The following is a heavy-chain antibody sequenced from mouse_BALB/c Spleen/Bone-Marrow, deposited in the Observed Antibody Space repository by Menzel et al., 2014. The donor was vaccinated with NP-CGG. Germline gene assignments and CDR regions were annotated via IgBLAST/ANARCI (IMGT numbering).Heavy chain of an antibody. V-gene: IGHV5-6*01. CDR2: ISSGGGYT. D-gene: IGHD4-1*01. Sequence: EVHLVESGGDLAKPGGSLKLSCAASGFTFSTYGMSWVRQTPDKRLEWVATISSGGGYTYYPDSVKGRFTISRDNANNTLYLQMSSLKSEDTAMYYCTRQRNWDHYAMDYWGQGTSVTVSS. J-gene: IGHJ4*01. CDR3: TRQRNWDHYAMDY. CDR1: GFTFSTYG.